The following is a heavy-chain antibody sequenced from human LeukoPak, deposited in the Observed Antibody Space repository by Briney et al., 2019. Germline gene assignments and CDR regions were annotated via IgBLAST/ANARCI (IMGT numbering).Heavy chain of an antibody. V-gene: IGHV3-23*01. J-gene: IGHJ4*02. Sequence: PGGSLRLSCAASGCTFNRNAISWVRQAPGKVLEWVSTIGGSGDKTFYADSVKGRFTISRDNSKNMVHLQMNSLTGEDTAIYYCVRRGDASSGWGDHDFWGQGALVTVSS. CDR1: GCTFNRNA. CDR3: VRRGDASSGWGDHDF. D-gene: IGHD6-19*01. CDR2: IGGSGDKT.